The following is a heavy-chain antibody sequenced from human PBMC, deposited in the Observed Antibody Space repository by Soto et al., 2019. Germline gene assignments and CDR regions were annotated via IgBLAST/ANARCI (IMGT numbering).Heavy chain of an antibody. CDR1: GGSISSGGYY. J-gene: IGHJ3*02. Sequence: SETLSLTCTVSGGSISSGGYYWSWIRQHPGKGLEWIGYIYYSGSTYYNPSLKSRVTISVDTSKNQFSLKLSSVTAADTAVYYCARDHSSGYDDAFDIWGQGTMVTVS. D-gene: IGHD3-22*01. CDR3: ARDHSSGYDDAFDI. CDR2: IYYSGST. V-gene: IGHV4-31*03.